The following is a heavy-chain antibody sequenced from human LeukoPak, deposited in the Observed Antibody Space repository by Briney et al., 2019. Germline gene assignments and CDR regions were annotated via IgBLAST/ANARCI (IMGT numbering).Heavy chain of an antibody. J-gene: IGHJ6*03. V-gene: IGHV3-11*04. CDR2: IRSSGSTI. D-gene: IGHD6-13*01. Sequence: GGSLRLSCAASGFTFSDFYISWVRQAPGQGLDLVSYIRSSGSTIYYADSVKGRFTISRDNAKNSLYLQMNSLRAEDTAVYYCAREPSSSALYYYYYYMDVWGKGTTVTVSS. CDR3: AREPSSSALYYYYYYMDV. CDR1: GFTFSDFY.